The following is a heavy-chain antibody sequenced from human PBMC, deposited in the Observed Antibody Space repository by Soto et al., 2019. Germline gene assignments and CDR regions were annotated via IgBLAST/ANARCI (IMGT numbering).Heavy chain of an antibody. CDR3: ARVVEAAAGDYYYYYMAV. J-gene: IGHJ6*03. CDR1: GYTFTSYD. CDR2: MNPNSGNT. V-gene: IGHV1-8*01. Sequence: ASVKVSCKASGYTFTSYDINWVRQATGQGLEWMGWMNPNSGNTGYAQKFQGRVTMTRNTSISTAYMELSSLRSEDTAVYYCARVVEAAAGDYYYYYMAVWGKGTTVTVSS. D-gene: IGHD6-13*01.